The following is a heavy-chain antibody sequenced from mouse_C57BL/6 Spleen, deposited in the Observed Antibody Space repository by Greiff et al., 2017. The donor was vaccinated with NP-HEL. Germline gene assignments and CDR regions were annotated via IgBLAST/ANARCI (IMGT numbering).Heavy chain of an antibody. CDR1: GYTFTSYG. J-gene: IGHJ4*01. CDR3: ARSGLRGVVALYAMDD. Sequence: QVQLQQSGAELARPGASVKLSCKASGYTFTSYGISWVKQRTGQGLEWIGEIYPRSGNTYYTEKFKGQATLTADKSSSTAYMELRSLTSEDSAVYFCARSGLRGVVALYAMDDWGKGTSVTVSS. CDR2: IYPRSGNT. V-gene: IGHV1-81*01. D-gene: IGHD1-1*01.